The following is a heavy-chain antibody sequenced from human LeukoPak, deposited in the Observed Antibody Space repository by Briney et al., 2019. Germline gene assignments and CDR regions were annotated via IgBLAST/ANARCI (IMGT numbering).Heavy chain of an antibody. CDR2: IYTSGST. CDR1: GGSISSGSYY. J-gene: IGHJ6*02. V-gene: IGHV4-61*02. Sequence: PSQTLSLTCTVSGGSISSGSYYWSWIRQPAGKGLEWIGRIYTSGSTNYNPSLKSRVTISVDTSKNQFSLKLSSVTAADTAVYYRARYYYGMDVWGQGTTATVSS. CDR3: ARYYYGMDV.